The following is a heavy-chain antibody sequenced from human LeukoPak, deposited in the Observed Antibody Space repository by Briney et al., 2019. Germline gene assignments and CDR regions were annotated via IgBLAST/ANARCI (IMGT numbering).Heavy chain of an antibody. CDR1: GFTFRSHG. Sequence: GRSLRLFCAASGFTFRSHGMHWVRQAPGKGLEWVAIIWYDGSNKYYADSVKGRFTISRDNSKNTLYLQMNSLRAEDTAVYYCAKGPYYDILTGYDYFDYWGQGTLVTVSS. CDR3: AKGPYYDILTGYDYFDY. D-gene: IGHD3-9*01. CDR2: IWYDGSNK. V-gene: IGHV3-33*06. J-gene: IGHJ4*02.